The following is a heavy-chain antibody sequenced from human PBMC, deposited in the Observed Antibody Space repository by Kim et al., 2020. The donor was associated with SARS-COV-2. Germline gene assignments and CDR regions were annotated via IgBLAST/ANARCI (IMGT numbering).Heavy chain of an antibody. CDR2: INHSGST. CDR1: GGSFSGYY. CDR3: AVGYYYDSSGLYYFDY. D-gene: IGHD3-22*01. Sequence: SETLSLTCAVYGGSFSGYYWSWIRQPPGKGLEWIGEINHSGSTNYNPSLKSRVTISVDTSKNQFSLKLSSVTAADTAVYYCAVGYYYDSSGLYYFDYWGQGTLVTVSS. V-gene: IGHV4-34*01. J-gene: IGHJ4*02.